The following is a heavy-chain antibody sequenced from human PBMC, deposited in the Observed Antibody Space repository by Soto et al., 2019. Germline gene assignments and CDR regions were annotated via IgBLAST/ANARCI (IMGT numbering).Heavy chain of an antibody. CDR1: GGSVSCGSYY. Sequence: KTSETLSLTCTVSGGSVSCGSYYWSWIRQPPGKGLEWIGYIYYTGNTYYNPSLKSRVTISVDTSKNQISLRLTSVTAADTAVYFCARQRRADVLAGGHVDSWGQGTLVTVSS. V-gene: IGHV4-39*01. D-gene: IGHD1-26*01. CDR2: IYYTGNT. CDR3: ARQRRADVLAGGHVDS. J-gene: IGHJ4*02.